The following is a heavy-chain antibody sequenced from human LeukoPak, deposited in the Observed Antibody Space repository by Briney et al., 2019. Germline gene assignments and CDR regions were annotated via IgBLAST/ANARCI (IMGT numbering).Heavy chain of an antibody. CDR2: ISAYNGNT. CDR3: ASFPPGIAAAGSVGGGYYMDV. J-gene: IGHJ6*03. D-gene: IGHD6-13*01. V-gene: IGHV1-18*01. CDR1: GYTFTSYG. Sequence: ASVKVSCKASGYTFTSYGISWVRQAPGQGLEWMGWISAYNGNTNYAQKLQGRVTMTTDTSTCTAYMELRSLRSDDTAVYYCASFPPGIAAAGSVGGGYYMDVWGKGTTVTVSS.